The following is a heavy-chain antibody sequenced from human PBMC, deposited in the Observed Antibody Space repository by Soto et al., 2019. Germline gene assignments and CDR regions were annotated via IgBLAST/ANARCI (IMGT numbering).Heavy chain of an antibody. CDR1: GYTFTSYG. CDR2: ISAYNGNT. J-gene: IGHJ4*02. D-gene: IGHD6-19*01. CDR3: ARDWSRGIVVAPGVYYFDY. Sequence: QVQLVQSGAEVKKPGASVKVSCKASGYTFTSYGISWVRQAPGQGLEWMGWISAYNGNTNYAQKLQGRVTMTTDTSTSTAYMELRSLRSDDTAVYYCARDWSRGIVVAPGVYYFDYWGQGTLVTVSS. V-gene: IGHV1-18*01.